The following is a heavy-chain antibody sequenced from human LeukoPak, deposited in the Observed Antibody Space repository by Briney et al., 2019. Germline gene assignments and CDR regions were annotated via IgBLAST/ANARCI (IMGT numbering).Heavy chain of an antibody. CDR2: VYSGGTS. Sequence: SETLSLSCSVSGASVNDYLWGWIRQPPGRRLEWIGHVYSGGTSEYSPSLKGRVTIFLDASNNQVSLSLTSSTAADTAVYYCAREKVLMMSDVASPYFMDVWGRGTTVTVAS. D-gene: IGHD3-16*01. V-gene: IGHV4-59*02. CDR3: AREKVLMMSDVASPYFMDV. CDR1: GASVNDYL. J-gene: IGHJ6*03.